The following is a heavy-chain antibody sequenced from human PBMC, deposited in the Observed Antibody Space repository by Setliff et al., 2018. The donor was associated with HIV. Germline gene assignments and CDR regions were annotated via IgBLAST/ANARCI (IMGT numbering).Heavy chain of an antibody. CDR3: ARAFCSSASCYGGGDAFDI. J-gene: IGHJ3*02. D-gene: IGHD2-2*01. CDR2: VYTSGST. CDR1: GGSISSGSYY. V-gene: IGHV4-61*09. Sequence: SETLSLTCTVSGGSISSGSYYWSWIRQPAGKGLEWIGHVYTSGSTNYNPSLKSRVTISVDTSKNHFSPKLSSVTAADTAVYYCARAFCSSASCYGGGDAFDIWGQGTMVTVSS.